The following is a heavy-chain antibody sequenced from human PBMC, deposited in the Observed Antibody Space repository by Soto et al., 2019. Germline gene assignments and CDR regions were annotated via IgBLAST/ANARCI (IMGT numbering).Heavy chain of an antibody. V-gene: IGHV3-33*01. CDR1: GFTFSSYG. D-gene: IGHD3-22*01. CDR3: ARDMANYDSSGYYRGVNWFDP. CDR2: IWYDGSNK. J-gene: IGHJ5*02. Sequence: GGSLRLSCAASGFTFSSYGMHWVRQAPGKGLEWVAVIWYDGSNKYYADSVKGRFTISRDNSKNTLYLQMNSLRAEDTAVYYCARDMANYDSSGYYRGVNWFDPWGQGTLVTVSS.